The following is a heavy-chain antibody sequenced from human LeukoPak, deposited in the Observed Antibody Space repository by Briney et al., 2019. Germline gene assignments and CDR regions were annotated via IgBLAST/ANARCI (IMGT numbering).Heavy chain of an antibody. D-gene: IGHD3-3*01. J-gene: IGHJ6*02. Sequence: ASVKVSCKVSGYTLTELSMHWVRQAPGKGLEWMGGFDPEDGETIYAQKFQGRVTMTEDTSTDTAYMELSSLRSEDTAVYYCATAYYHSLYYYYGMDVWGQGTTVTVSS. CDR3: ATAYYHSLYYYYGMDV. CDR1: GYTLTELS. CDR2: FDPEDGET. V-gene: IGHV1-24*01.